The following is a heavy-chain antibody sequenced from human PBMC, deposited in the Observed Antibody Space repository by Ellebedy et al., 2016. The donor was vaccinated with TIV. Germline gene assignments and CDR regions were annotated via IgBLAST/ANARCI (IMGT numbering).Heavy chain of an antibody. V-gene: IGHV4-59*01. CDR3: SRGAGRTVGAVDE. Sequence: SETLSLXXTVSGASISSSYWSWIRQPPGKGLEWIGYIHHSGISNYNPSLKNRVTISLDTSKSQLSLKLTSVSAADTAVYFCSRGAGRTVGAVDEWGQGTQVTVSS. CDR2: IHHSGIS. J-gene: IGHJ4*02. D-gene: IGHD1-26*01. CDR1: GASISSSY.